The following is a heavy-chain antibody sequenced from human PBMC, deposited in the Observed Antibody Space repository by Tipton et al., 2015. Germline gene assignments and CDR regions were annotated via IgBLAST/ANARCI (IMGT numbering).Heavy chain of an antibody. Sequence: SLRLSCAASGFIFSSYSMNWVRQAPGKGLEWVSFISSSSSTVYYADSVKSRFTISRDNAKNSLFLQLNSLRDEDTAVYFCARDPLRLSPYYFDYWGQGSLVSVSS. J-gene: IGHJ4*02. CDR3: ARDPLRLSPYYFDY. CDR1: GFIFSSYS. CDR2: ISSSSSTV. V-gene: IGHV3-48*02.